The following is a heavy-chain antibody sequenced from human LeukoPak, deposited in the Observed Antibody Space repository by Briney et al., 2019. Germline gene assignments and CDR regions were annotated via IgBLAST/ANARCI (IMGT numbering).Heavy chain of an antibody. CDR2: IKSKSDGGKI. D-gene: IGHD2-21*01. V-gene: IGHV3-15*01. Sequence: GGSLRLSCAASGFTFCNAWMSWVRQAPGKGVEWVGRIKSKSDGGKIDYAAPRKGRFTIERDESENTLHLQMNSLKTEDTAVYYCITAYYWGQGTLVTVSS. J-gene: IGHJ4*02. CDR1: GFTFCNAW. CDR3: ITAYY.